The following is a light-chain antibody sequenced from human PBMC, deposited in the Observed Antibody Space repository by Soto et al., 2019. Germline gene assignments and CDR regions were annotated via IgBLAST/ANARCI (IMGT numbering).Light chain of an antibody. CDR2: SYD. J-gene: IGLJ1*01. CDR1: SSNIGGNT. Sequence: QSVLTQPPSASGTPGQRVTISCSTSSSNIGGNTVNWYQQVPGTAPKLLIYSYDQRPSGVPDRFSGSKSGTSASLAISGLQSEDEADYYCAAWDSSLNVYVFGTGNKVTVL. CDR3: AAWDSSLNVYV. V-gene: IGLV1-44*01.